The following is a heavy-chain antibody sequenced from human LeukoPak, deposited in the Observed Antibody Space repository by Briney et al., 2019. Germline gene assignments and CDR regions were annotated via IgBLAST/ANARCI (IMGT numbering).Heavy chain of an antibody. D-gene: IGHD4-17*01. J-gene: IGHJ4*02. Sequence: SETLSLTCTVSGYSISSGYYWGWIRQPPGKGLEWIGSIYHSGSTYYNPSLKSRVTISVDTSKNQFSLKLSSVTAADTAVYYCYAHWYYWGQGTLVTVSS. CDR1: GYSISSGYY. CDR3: YAHWYY. V-gene: IGHV4-38-2*02. CDR2: IYHSGST.